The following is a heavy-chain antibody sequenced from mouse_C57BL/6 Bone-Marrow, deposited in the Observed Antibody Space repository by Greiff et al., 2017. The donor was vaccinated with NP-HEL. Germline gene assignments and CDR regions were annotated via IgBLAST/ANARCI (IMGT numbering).Heavy chain of an antibody. CDR3: ARAPNWDEYFDV. Sequence: EVHLVESGGGLVKPGGSLKLSCAASGFTFSSYAMSWVRQTPEKRLEWVATISDGGSYTYYPDNVKGRFTISRDNAKNNLYLQMSHLKSEDTAMYYCARAPNWDEYFDVWGTGTTVTVSS. D-gene: IGHD4-1*01. CDR2: ISDGGSYT. V-gene: IGHV5-4*01. J-gene: IGHJ1*03. CDR1: GFTFSSYA.